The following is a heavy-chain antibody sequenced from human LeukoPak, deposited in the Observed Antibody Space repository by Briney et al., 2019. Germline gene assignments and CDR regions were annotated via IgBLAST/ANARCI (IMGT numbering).Heavy chain of an antibody. D-gene: IGHD3-10*01. CDR3: ARQTGNYKTGALGY. J-gene: IGHJ4*02. CDR2: TYPGDSDT. CDR1: GYSFTSYW. V-gene: IGHV5-51*01. Sequence: GESLKITCKGSGYSFTSYWIGWVRQMSGKGLEWMGITYPGDSDTRYSPSFQGQVTISADKSISAAYLQWSSLKASDTAMYYCARQTGNYKTGALGYWGQGTLVTVSS.